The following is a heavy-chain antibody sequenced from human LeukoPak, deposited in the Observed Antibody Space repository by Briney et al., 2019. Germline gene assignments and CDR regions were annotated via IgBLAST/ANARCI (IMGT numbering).Heavy chain of an antibody. Sequence: PGGSLRLSCAASGFSFSFSNMNWVRQAPGKGLEWVSYISSTNGHTYYADSVNGRFTISRDTAKNSLYLQMNSLRAEDTAVYYCAKGPLPRIDYWGQGTLVTVSS. J-gene: IGHJ4*02. CDR2: ISSTNGHT. CDR3: AKGPLPRIDY. V-gene: IGHV3-21*04. CDR1: GFSFSFSN.